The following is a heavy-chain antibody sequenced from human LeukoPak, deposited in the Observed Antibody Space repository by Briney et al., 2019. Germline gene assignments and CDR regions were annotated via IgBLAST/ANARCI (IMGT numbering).Heavy chain of an antibody. D-gene: IGHD2-2*01. CDR1: GGSISSGGYY. V-gene: IGHV4-31*03. J-gene: IGHJ6*04. Sequence: SETLSLTCTVSGGSISSGGYYWSWIRQHPGKGLEWIGYIYYSGSTYYNPSLKSRVTTSVDTSKNQFSLKLSSVTAADTAVYYCARDLGCSSTSCPEDYYYYGMDVWGKGTTVTVSS. CDR2: IYYSGST. CDR3: ARDLGCSSTSCPEDYYYYGMDV.